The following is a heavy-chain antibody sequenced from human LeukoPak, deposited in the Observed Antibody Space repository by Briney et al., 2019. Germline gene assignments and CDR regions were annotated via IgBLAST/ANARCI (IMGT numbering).Heavy chain of an antibody. CDR3: ARVMYSPEKTPEDF. V-gene: IGHV3-48*04. D-gene: IGHD1-26*01. CDR2: ITSTSSII. J-gene: IGHJ4*02. CDR1: GFTFSSYS. Sequence: PGGSLRLSCAASGFTFSSYSMTWVRQAPGKGLEWVSYITSTSSIIYYADSVKGRFTISRDNAKNSLYLQMNNLRVEDTAVYYCARVMYSPEKTPEDFWGQGTXVTVSS.